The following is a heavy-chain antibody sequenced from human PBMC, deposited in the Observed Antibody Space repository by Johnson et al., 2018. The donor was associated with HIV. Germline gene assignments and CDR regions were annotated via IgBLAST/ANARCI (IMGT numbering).Heavy chain of an antibody. J-gene: IGHJ3*01. Sequence: QVQLVESGGGVVQPGRSLRLSCAASGFTFSSYAMHWVRQAPDKGLEWVAVISYDGSNKYYADSVKGRFTISRDNSKNTLYLQMNSLRAEDTAVYYCARGKYSGRWSYSFDVWGQGTMVSVSS. CDR3: ARGKYSGRWSYSFDV. CDR2: ISYDGSNK. D-gene: IGHD1-26*01. CDR1: GFTFSSYA. V-gene: IGHV3-30*04.